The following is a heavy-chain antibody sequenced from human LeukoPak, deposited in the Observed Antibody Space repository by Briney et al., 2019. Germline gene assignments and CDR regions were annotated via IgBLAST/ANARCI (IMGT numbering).Heavy chain of an antibody. CDR3: AKGGGYEAQYYYYYLDV. Sequence: PGGSLRLSCAASGFTFSTYSMNWVRQAPGKGLEWVSSISSSSNYIYYADSVKGRFTISRDNSKNTLYLQMKSLRAEDTAVYYCAKGGGYEAQYYYYYLDVWGKGTTVTISS. J-gene: IGHJ6*03. CDR2: ISSSSNYI. D-gene: IGHD5-12*01. V-gene: IGHV3-21*01. CDR1: GFTFSTYS.